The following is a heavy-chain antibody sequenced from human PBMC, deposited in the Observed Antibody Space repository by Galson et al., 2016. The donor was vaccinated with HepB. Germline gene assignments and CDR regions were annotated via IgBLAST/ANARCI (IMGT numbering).Heavy chain of an antibody. D-gene: IGHD3-3*01. CDR3: VKAFSPQLSGVVIMWDFFDF. CDR1: GFTFYNYA. V-gene: IGHV3-30*18. CDR2: ISYDGTDT. Sequence: SLRLSCAASGFTFYNYAMHWVRQAPGKGLEWVAIISYDGTDTHYADFVKGRFTISRDNSKNRVYLQLSSLKTEDTAVYYCVKAFSPQLSGVVIMWDFFDFWGLGTLVTVSS. J-gene: IGHJ4*02.